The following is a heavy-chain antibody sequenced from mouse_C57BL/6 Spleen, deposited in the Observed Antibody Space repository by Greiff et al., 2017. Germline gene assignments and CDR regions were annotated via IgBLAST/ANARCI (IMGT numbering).Heavy chain of an antibody. CDR2: INPSSGYT. CDR3: ARSPDGPPRDWYFDV. Sequence: QVQLQQSGAELAKPGASVKLSCKASGYTFTSYWMHWVKQRPGQGLEWIGYINPSSGYTKYNQKFKDKATLTADKSSSTAYMQLSSLTYEDSAVXYCARSPDGPPRDWYFDVWGTGTTGTVSS. CDR1: GYTFTSYW. D-gene: IGHD1-2*01. J-gene: IGHJ1*03. V-gene: IGHV1-7*01.